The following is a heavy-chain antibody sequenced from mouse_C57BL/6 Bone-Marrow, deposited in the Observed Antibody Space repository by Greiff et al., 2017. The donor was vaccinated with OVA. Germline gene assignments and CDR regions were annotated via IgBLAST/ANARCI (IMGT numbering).Heavy chain of an antibody. CDR1: GFTFSSYG. V-gene: IGHV5-6*01. J-gene: IGHJ2*01. CDR2: ISSGGSYT. CDR3: ARLYYGNSLDY. Sequence: EVMLVESGGDLVKPGGSLKLSCAASGFTFSSYGMSWVRQTPDKRLEWVATISSGGSYTYYPDSVKGRFTISRDNAKNTLYLQMSSLKSEDTAMYYCARLYYGNSLDYWGQGTTLTVSS. D-gene: IGHD2-1*01.